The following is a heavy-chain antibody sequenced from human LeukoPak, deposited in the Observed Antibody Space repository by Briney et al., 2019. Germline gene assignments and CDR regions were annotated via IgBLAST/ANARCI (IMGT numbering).Heavy chain of an antibody. CDR3: ARGKASGGYSDYSLDPLDI. CDR2: ISFDGSDI. CDR1: GFTFSNSA. Sequence: GVSLRLSCAASGFTFSNSAMTWVRQAPGKGLEWVALISFDGSDIFHVYSVKGRFTISRDNAKNTLFLQMDSLRAEDTGVYFCARGKASGGYSDYSLDPLDIWGQGTMVSVSS. D-gene: IGHD5-12*01. V-gene: IGHV3-30*03. J-gene: IGHJ3*02.